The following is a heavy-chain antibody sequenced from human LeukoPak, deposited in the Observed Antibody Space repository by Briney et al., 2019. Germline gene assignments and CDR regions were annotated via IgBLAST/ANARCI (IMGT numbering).Heavy chain of an antibody. D-gene: IGHD3-3*01. CDR3: ARHALLEWLLWRD. J-gene: IGHJ4*02. V-gene: IGHV4-39*01. CDR2: IYYSGST. CDR1: GGSISSSSYY. Sequence: SETLSLTCTVSGGSISSSSYYWGWIRQPPGKGLEWIGSIYYSGSTYYNPSLKSRVTISVDTSKNQFSLKLSSVTAADTAVYYCARHALLEWLLWRDWGQGTLVTVSS.